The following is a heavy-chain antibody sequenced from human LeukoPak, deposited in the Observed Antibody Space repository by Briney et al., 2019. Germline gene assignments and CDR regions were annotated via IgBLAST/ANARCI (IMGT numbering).Heavy chain of an antibody. D-gene: IGHD6-6*01. Sequence: SETLSLTCTVSGGSISSYYWSWIRQPPGKGQEWIGYIYYSGSTNYNPSLKSRVTISVDTSKNQFSLKLSSVTAADTAVYYCAREVHSSSSGNWFDPWGQGTLVTVSS. V-gene: IGHV4-59*01. J-gene: IGHJ5*02. CDR3: AREVHSSSSGNWFDP. CDR2: IYYSGST. CDR1: GGSISSYY.